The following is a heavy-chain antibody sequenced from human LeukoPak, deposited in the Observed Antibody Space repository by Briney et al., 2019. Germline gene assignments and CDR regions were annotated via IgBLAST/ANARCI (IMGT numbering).Heavy chain of an antibody. V-gene: IGHV1-18*01. CDR2: ISAYNGNT. J-gene: IGHJ6*03. Sequence: GASVKVSCKASGYTFTSYGISWVRQAPGQGLEWMGWISAYNGNTNYAQKLQGRVTMTTDTSTSTAYMELRSLRSDDTAVYYCARAPRCSSTSCYYYYYMDVWGKGTTVTVS. CDR3: ARAPRCSSTSCYYYYYMDV. CDR1: GYTFTSYG. D-gene: IGHD2-2*01.